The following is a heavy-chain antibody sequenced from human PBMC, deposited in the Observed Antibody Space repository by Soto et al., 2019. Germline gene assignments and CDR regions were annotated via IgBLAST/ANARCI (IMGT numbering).Heavy chain of an antibody. Sequence: GGSLRLSCAASGFTFSSYWMSWVRQAPGKGLEWVANIKQDGSEKYYVDSVKGRFTISRDNAKNSLYLQMNSLRAEDTAVYYCARANFWSGYEYYFDYWGQGTLVTVSS. CDR2: IKQDGSEK. D-gene: IGHD3-3*01. CDR3: ARANFWSGYEYYFDY. J-gene: IGHJ4*02. V-gene: IGHV3-7*01. CDR1: GFTFSSYW.